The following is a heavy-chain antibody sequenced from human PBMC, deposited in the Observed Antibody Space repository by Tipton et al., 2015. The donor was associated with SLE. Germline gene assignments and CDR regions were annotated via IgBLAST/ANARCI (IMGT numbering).Heavy chain of an antibody. CDR3: ASLYSGSYYAFDY. D-gene: IGHD1-26*01. CDR1: GFTVSSNY. Sequence: SLRLSCAASGFTVSSNYMSWVRQAPGKGLEWVSVIYSGGSTYYADSVKGRFTISRDNSKNTLYLQMNSLRAEDTAVYYCASLYSGSYYAFDYWGQGTLATVSS. J-gene: IGHJ4*02. CDR2: IYSGGST. V-gene: IGHV3-53*05.